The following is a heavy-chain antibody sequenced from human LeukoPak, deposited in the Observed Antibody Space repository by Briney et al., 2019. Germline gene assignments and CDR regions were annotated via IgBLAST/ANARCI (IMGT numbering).Heavy chain of an antibody. J-gene: IGHJ4*02. CDR2: ISGSGIST. CDR3: AKGGPRGVGSGYFD. D-gene: IGHD3-22*01. CDR1: GFTFSSYA. V-gene: IGHV3-23*01. Sequence: PGGSLRLSCAASGFTFSSYAMSWVRQAPGKGLERVSAISGSGISTYYADSVKGRFAMTRDNSKNTLYLQMNSLRAEDTAVYYCAKGGPRGVGSGYFDWGQGTRVTVSS.